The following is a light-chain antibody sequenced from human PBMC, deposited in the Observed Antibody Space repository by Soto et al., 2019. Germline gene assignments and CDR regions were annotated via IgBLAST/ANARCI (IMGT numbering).Light chain of an antibody. Sequence: IVLTQSPATLSLSPGERATLSCRARQSVSSYLAWYQQKGGQAPRLLIYDASSRAPGIPARFSGSGSGTDFTRTISSLEPEDFAVYYCQQRSVWPTFGGGTKVAIK. J-gene: IGKJ4*01. V-gene: IGKV3-11*01. CDR3: QQRSVWPT. CDR1: QSVSSY. CDR2: DAS.